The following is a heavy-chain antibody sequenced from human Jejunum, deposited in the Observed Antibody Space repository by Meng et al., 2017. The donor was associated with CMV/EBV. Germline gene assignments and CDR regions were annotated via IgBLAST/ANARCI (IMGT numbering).Heavy chain of an antibody. V-gene: IGHV3-7*01. CDR3: VRDWDHPTDRLDY. CDR2: IKQDGSER. D-gene: IGHD1-26*01. CDR1: GFTFRNHW. J-gene: IGHJ4*02. Sequence: ASGFTFRNHWMSWVRQVPGKGLEWVANIKQDGSERYYLDSVKGRFTISRDNAKNPLFLQMNSLRAEDTAVYYCVRDWDHPTDRLDYWGQGTLVTVSS.